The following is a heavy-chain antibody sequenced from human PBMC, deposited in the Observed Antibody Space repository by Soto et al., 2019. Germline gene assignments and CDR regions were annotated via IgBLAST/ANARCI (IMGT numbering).Heavy chain of an antibody. CDR2: IIPIFGTA. CDR3: ARSSEYYYDSSGPYYFDY. CDR1: GGTFSSYA. V-gene: IGHV1-69*13. Sequence: SVKVSCKASGGTFSSYAISWVRQAPGQGLEWMGGIIPIFGTANYAQKFQGRVTITADESTSTAYMELSSLRSEDTAVYYCARSSEYYYDSSGPYYFDYWGQGTLVTVSS. J-gene: IGHJ4*02. D-gene: IGHD3-22*01.